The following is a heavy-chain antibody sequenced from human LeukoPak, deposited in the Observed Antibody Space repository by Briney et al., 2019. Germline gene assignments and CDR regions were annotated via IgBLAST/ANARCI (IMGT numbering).Heavy chain of an antibody. CDR3: ASGVVVTAIWGYYYYMDV. J-gene: IGHJ6*03. D-gene: IGHD2-21*02. Sequence: QTGGSLRLSCAASGFTVSSNEMSWVRQAPGKGLEWVSSISGGSTYYADSVKGRFTISRDNSKNTLYLQMNSLRADDTAVYYCASGVVVTAIWGYYYYMDVWGKGTTVTISS. V-gene: IGHV3-38-3*01. CDR1: GFTVSSNE. CDR2: ISGGST.